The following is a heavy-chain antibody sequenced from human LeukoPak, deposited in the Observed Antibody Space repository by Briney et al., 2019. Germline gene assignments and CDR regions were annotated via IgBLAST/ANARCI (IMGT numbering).Heavy chain of an antibody. CDR3: ARDVDYGDYGWFDP. Sequence: PSQTLSLTCTVSGGAIASGGYSWNWIRQSPGKGLEWIGCIYDRGPAYYNPSLKSRFTISVDTSKNQFSLKLSSVTAADTAVYYCARDVDYGDYGWFDPWGQGTLVTVSS. CDR2: IYDRGPA. J-gene: IGHJ5*02. D-gene: IGHD4-17*01. CDR1: GGAIASGGYS. V-gene: IGHV4-30-2*06.